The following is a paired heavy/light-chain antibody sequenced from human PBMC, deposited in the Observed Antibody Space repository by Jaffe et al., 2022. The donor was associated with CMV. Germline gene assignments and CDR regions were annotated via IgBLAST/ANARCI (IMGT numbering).Heavy chain of an antibody. J-gene: IGHJ3*02. CDR2: ISNSGYST. D-gene: IGHD4-17*01. V-gene: IGHV3-23*04. CDR1: GFTFRDYA. CDR3: AKADSPDTVTGGLRAAFDI. Sequence: EVQLVESGGGLVQPGGSLRVSCAASGFTFRDYAMSWVRQAPGKGLEWVSSISNSGYSTYYADSVKGRFTISRDNSKNTQYLQLSSLTAEDTAVYYCAKADSPDTVTGGLRAAFDIWGQGTMVTVSS.
Light chain of an antibody. J-gene: IGKJ1*01. V-gene: IGKV3-20*01. CDR2: GAS. CDR3: QQYGSSPRT. CDR1: QSVDSSY. Sequence: EIVLTQSPDTLSLSPGERATLSCRASQSVDSSYLAWYQQKPGQAPRLLIYGASRRATGIPDRLSGSGSGTDFTLTISRLEPEDFAVYYCQQYGSSPRTFGQGTKVEIK.